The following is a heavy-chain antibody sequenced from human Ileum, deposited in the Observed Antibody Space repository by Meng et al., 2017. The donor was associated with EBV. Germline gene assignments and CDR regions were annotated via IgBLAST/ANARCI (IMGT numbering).Heavy chain of an antibody. V-gene: IGHV4-61*08. Sequence: QVQLQEAGQGLGKPAEALSLTCSVSGVSVSMGGKYLSCVQQPPGKGLEWIGYIYNSGSTNYNPSLKSRVTISVDTSKNQFSRKLSSVTAADTAVYYCARDGYSSGSDWGQGTLVTVSS. CDR1: GVSVSMGGKY. D-gene: IGHD6-19*01. CDR3: ARDGYSSGSD. J-gene: IGHJ4*02. CDR2: IYNSGST.